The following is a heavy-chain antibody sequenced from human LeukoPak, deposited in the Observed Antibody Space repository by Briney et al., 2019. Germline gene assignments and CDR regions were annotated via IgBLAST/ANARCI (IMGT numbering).Heavy chain of an antibody. CDR2: IWYDGSNK. J-gene: IGHJ4*02. CDR3: ARDSYGFDY. V-gene: IGHV3-33*01. CDR1: GFTFSSCG. Sequence: GRSLRLSCAASGFTFSSCGMHWVRQAPGKGLEWVAVIWYDGSNKYYADSVKGRFTISRDNSKNTLYLQMNSLRAEDTAVYYCARDSYGFDYWGQGTLVTVSS. D-gene: IGHD5-18*01.